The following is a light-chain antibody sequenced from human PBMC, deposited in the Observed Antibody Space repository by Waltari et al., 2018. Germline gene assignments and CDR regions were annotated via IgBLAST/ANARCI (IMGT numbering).Light chain of an antibody. CDR2: KDN. CDR3: QSENSRGSYYV. CDR1: ALPKQY. J-gene: IGLJ1*01. Sequence: SYELTQPPSVSVSPGQTARITCSGDALPKQYVYWYQQKPGQAPVLMIYKDNERPSGIPERFSGSSSGTTVTLTISGVQAEDEAHYYCQSENSRGSYYVFGTGTKVTVL. V-gene: IGLV3-25*03.